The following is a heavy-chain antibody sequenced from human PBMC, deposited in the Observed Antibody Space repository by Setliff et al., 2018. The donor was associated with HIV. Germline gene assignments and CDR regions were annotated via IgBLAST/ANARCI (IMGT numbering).Heavy chain of an antibody. CDR3: ARVSSTYWYSIFRNYYYHMDV. CDR1: GFSISSRYY. CDR2: IYHTGSS. V-gene: IGHV4-38-2*01. J-gene: IGHJ6*03. Sequence: SETLSLTCDVSGFSISSRYYWGWIRQSPGKGLEWIGNIYHTGSSYYNPSLNDRATISLDTSKNHFSLKLSSVTAADTAVYYCARVSSTYWYSIFRNYYYHMDVWGKGTTVTVSS. D-gene: IGHD2-8*02.